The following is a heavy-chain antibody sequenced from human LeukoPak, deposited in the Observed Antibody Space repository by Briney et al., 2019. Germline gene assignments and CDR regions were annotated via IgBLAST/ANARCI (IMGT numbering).Heavy chain of an antibody. V-gene: IGHV1-2*02. CDR1: GYTFTGYY. D-gene: IGHD3-22*01. J-gene: IGHJ5*02. CDR2: INPNSGGT. CDR3: ARDLSMIVVARKGWFDP. Sequence: AASVKVSCKASGYTFTGYYMHWVRQAPGQGLEWMGWINPNSGGTKSAQKFQGRVTMTRDTSISTAYMELSRLRSDDTAVYYCARDLSMIVVARKGWFDPWGQGTLVTVSS.